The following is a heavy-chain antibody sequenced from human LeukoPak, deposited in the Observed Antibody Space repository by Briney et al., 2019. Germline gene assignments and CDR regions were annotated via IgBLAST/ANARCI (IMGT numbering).Heavy chain of an antibody. D-gene: IGHD6-13*01. CDR3: AGSVRLTVAAAGTGVDY. CDR1: GGSFSGYY. V-gene: IGHV4-59*01. CDR2: IYYSGST. J-gene: IGHJ4*02. Sequence: PSETLSLTCAVYGGSFSGYYWSWIRQPPGKGLEWIGYIYYSGSTNYNPSLKSRVTISVDTSKNQFSLKLSSVTAADTAVYYCAGSVRLTVAAAGTGVDYWGQGTLVTVSS.